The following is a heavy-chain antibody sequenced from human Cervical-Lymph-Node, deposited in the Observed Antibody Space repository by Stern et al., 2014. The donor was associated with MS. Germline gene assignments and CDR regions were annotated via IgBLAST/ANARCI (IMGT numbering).Heavy chain of an antibody. CDR1: GFTFSNAW. CDR2: IKSKNDGGTT. V-gene: IGHV3-15*01. D-gene: IGHD3-9*01. Sequence: EVQLVESGGGLVKPGGSLRLSCAASGFTFSNAWMSWVRQAPGKGLEWVGRIKSKNDGGTTDYAAPVKGRFTISRDDSKNTLYLQMNSLKTEDTAVYYCTTGLGLVLRYFDWTPPPFDYWGQGTLVTVSS. J-gene: IGHJ4*02. CDR3: TTGLGLVLRYFDWTPPPFDY.